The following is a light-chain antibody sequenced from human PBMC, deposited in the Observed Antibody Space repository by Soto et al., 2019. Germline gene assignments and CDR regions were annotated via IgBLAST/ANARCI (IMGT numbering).Light chain of an antibody. V-gene: IGKV3D-15*01. CDR2: GAS. J-gene: IGKJ1*01. CDR3: QQYNSWPLT. Sequence: EIVMTQSPATLSVSPGERAALSCRASQSVSRNLAWYQQKPGQPPRLLIYGASTRATGIPTRFSGSGSGTEFTLTISGLQSEDFAVYYCQQYNSWPLTFGQGTKVDIK. CDR1: QSVSRN.